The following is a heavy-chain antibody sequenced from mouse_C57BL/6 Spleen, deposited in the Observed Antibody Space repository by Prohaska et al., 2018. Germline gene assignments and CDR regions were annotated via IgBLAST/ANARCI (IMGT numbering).Heavy chain of an antibody. Sequence: DVQLQESGPGLVKPSQSLSLTCSVTGYSITSGYYWNWIRQFPGNKLEWMGYISYDGSNNYNPSLKNRISITRDTSKNQFFLKLNSVTTEDTATYYCAREGNLYYFDYWGQGTTLTVSS. V-gene: IGHV3-6*01. CDR2: ISYDGSN. CDR3: AREGNLYYFDY. CDR1: GYSITSGYY. J-gene: IGHJ2*01.